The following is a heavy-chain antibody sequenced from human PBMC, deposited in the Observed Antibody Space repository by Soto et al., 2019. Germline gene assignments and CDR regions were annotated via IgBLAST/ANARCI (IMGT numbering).Heavy chain of an antibody. CDR3: ARRRGSSSWQQTPFHY. V-gene: IGHV1-2*04. Sequence: GASVKVSCKASGYTLTGYYMHWVRQAPGQGLEWMGWINPNSGGTNYAQKFQGWVTMTRDTSISTAYMELSRLRSDDTAVYYCARRRGSSSWQQTPFHYWGQGTLATVSS. CDR1: GYTLTGYY. J-gene: IGHJ4*02. CDR2: INPNSGGT. D-gene: IGHD6-13*01.